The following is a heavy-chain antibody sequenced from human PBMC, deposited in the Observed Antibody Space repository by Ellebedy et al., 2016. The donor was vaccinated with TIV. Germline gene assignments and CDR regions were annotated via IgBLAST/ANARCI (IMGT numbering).Heavy chain of an antibody. CDR3: ARVPVAVPGTLAFDI. CDR2: IYHSGST. D-gene: IGHD6-19*01. Sequence: SETLSLTXAVSGGSISSSNWWNWVRQPPGKGLEWIGEIYHSGSTNYNPSLKSRVTISVDTSKNQFSLRLRSVTAADTAVYYCARVPVAVPGTLAFDIWGQGTMVTVSS. V-gene: IGHV4-4*02. J-gene: IGHJ3*02. CDR1: GGSISSSNW.